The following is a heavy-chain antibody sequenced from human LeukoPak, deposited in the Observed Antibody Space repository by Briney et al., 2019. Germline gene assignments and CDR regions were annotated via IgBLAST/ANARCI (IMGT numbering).Heavy chain of an antibody. Sequence: GGSLRLSCAASGFTFRNYAMGWVRQAPGKGLEWVSVIYSGGSTYYADSVKGRFTISRDNSKNTLYLQMNSLRAEDTAVYYCAREPNSGYAFDIWGQGTMVTVSS. CDR2: IYSGGST. CDR3: AREPNSGYAFDI. V-gene: IGHV3-66*01. CDR1: GFTFRNYA. J-gene: IGHJ3*02. D-gene: IGHD3-22*01.